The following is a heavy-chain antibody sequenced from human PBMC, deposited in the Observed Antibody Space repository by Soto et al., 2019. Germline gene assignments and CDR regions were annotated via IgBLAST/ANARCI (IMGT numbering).Heavy chain of an antibody. D-gene: IGHD3-10*01. CDR3: AREDLYSGTHAFDI. Sequence: PGGSLRLSCAASGFTFSSYAMHWVRQAPGKGLEWVAVISYDGSNKYYADSVKGRFTISRDNSKNTLYLQMNSLRAEDTAVYYCAREDLYSGTHAFDIWGQGTMVTVSS. V-gene: IGHV3-30-3*01. CDR1: GFTFSSYA. CDR2: ISYDGSNK. J-gene: IGHJ3*02.